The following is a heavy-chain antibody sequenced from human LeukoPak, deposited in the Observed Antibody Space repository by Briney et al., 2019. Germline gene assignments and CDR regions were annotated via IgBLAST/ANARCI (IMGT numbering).Heavy chain of an antibody. CDR3: ARTYYDYVWGSYRLLYFDY. D-gene: IGHD3-16*02. J-gene: IGHJ4*02. V-gene: IGHV4-39*01. CDR2: IYYSGST. Sequence: PSESLSLTCTVSGGSISSSRYYWGWIRQPPGKGLEWIGSIYYSGSTYYNPSLKSRVTISVDTSKNQFSLKLSSVTAADTAVYYCARTYYDYVWGSYRLLYFDYWGQGTLVTVSS. CDR1: GGSISSSRYY.